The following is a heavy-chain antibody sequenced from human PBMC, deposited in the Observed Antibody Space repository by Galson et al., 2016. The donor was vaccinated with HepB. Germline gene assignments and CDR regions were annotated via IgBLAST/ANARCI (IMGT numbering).Heavy chain of an antibody. CDR2: IYPGDFDT. J-gene: IGHJ6*02. V-gene: IGHV5-51*01. Sequence: QSGAEVKKPGESLKISCEGCGYSVTSYWISWVRQMRGKGLEWRGIIYPGDFDTRYSPSFQGQVTISADKSISTAYLQWKSLKASDTAMYYCAGHGDLVDVYASHIDVWGQGTTVTVSS. CDR3: AGHGDLVDVYASHIDV. D-gene: IGHD2-8*02. CDR1: GYSVTSYW.